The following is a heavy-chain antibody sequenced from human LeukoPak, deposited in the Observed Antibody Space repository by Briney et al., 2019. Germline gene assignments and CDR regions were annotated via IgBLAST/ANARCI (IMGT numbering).Heavy chain of an antibody. Sequence: GALRLSCAASGFSFSDYYMNWIRQAPGKGLEWVSYISSSATYTVYAESVKGRFTVSRDNAKNSLYLQMNSLRAEDTAVYYCARSFYDFLNGPYEEAFDMWGQGTMVTVSS. J-gene: IGHJ3*02. V-gene: IGHV3-11*03. CDR1: GFSFSDYY. CDR2: ISSSATYT. D-gene: IGHD3-3*01. CDR3: ARSFYDFLNGPYEEAFDM.